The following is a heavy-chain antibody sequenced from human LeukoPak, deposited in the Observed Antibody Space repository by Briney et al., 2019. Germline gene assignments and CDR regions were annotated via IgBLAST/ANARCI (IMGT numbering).Heavy chain of an antibody. D-gene: IGHD2-15*01. Sequence: ASVKVSCKASGGTFSSYATSWVRQAPGQGLEWMGIINPSGGSTSYAQKFQGRVTMTRDTSTSTVYMELSSLRSEDTAVYYCARAVAEVVWNWGQGTLVTVSS. CDR2: INPSGGST. CDR1: GGTFSSYA. CDR3: ARAVAEVVWN. J-gene: IGHJ4*02. V-gene: IGHV1-46*01.